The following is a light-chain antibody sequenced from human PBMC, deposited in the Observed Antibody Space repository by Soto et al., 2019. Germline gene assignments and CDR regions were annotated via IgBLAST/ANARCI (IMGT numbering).Light chain of an antibody. CDR2: GAS. CDR1: QTVSNN. CDR3: QQYNNWPPWT. V-gene: IGKV3-15*01. J-gene: IGKJ1*01. Sequence: MTQSPATLSVSPGERATLSCRASQTVSNNLAWYQQKPGQAPRLLIYGASTRATGIPARFSGSGSGTEFTLTISSLQSEDFAVYYCQQYNNWPPWTFGQGTKVDIK.